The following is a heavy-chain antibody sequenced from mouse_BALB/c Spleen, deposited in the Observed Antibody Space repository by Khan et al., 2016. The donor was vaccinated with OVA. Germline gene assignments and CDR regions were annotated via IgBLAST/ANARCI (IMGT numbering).Heavy chain of an antibody. Sequence: EVELVESGGGLVQPGGSRKLSCAASGFAFSSYGMHWVRQAPEKGLEWVAYISSDSTTIYYADTVKGRFTISRDNPKNTLFLQMTSLRSGDTAMYFCATSYFYGYYFDYWGHGTTLTVSS. CDR1: GFAFSSYG. J-gene: IGHJ2*01. V-gene: IGHV5-17*02. D-gene: IGHD1-1*01. CDR2: ISSDSTTI. CDR3: ATSYFYGYYFDY.